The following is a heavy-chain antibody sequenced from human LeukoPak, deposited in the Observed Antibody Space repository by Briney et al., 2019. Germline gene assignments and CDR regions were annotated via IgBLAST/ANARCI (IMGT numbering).Heavy chain of an antibody. J-gene: IGHJ4*02. Sequence: GGSLRLSCVASGFTFSTYWMSWVRQAPGKGLEWVANIKEDGSEKYYVDSVKGRFTISRDNAKKSLFLQMNSLRAEDTAVYCCARDGRGYTYGNDFWGQGSLVTVSS. CDR1: GFTFSTYW. CDR2: IKEDGSEK. CDR3: ARDGRGYTYGNDF. D-gene: IGHD5-18*01. V-gene: IGHV3-7*03.